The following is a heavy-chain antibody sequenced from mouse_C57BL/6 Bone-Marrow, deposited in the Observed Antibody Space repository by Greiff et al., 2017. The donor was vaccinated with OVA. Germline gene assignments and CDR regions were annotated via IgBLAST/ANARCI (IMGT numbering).Heavy chain of an antibody. CDR1: GFSFNTYA. V-gene: IGHV10-1*01. CDR2: IRSKSNNYAT. J-gene: IGHJ4*01. Sequence: EVQGVESGGGLVQPKGSLKLSCAASGFSFNTYAMNWVRQAPGKGLEWVARIRSKSNNYATYYADSVKDRFTISRDDSESMLYLQMNNLKTEDTAMYYCVRQGGIYYAMDYWGQGTSVTVSS. CDR3: VRQGGIYYAMDY.